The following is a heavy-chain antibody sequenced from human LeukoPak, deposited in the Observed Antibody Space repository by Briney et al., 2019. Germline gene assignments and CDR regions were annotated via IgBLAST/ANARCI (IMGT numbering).Heavy chain of an antibody. D-gene: IGHD4-11*01. CDR2: IKTKADGGTT. CDR1: GFTFSNAW. V-gene: IGHV3-15*01. CDR3: ARLGSNWFDP. J-gene: IGHJ5*02. Sequence: GGSLRLSCAASGFTFSNAWMNWVRQAPGKGLEWVGRIKTKADGGTTDYAAPVKGRFTISRDDSKSIAYLQMSSLKTEDTALYYCARLGSNWFDPWGQGTLVTVSS.